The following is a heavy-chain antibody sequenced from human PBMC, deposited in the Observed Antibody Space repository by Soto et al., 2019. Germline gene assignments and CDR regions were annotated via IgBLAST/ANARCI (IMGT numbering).Heavy chain of an antibody. CDR2: VSYDGNIK. CDR1: GFTFSNFG. V-gene: IGHV3-30*03. D-gene: IGHD3-16*01. J-gene: IGHJ4*02. CDR3: ARFWGPMAALVDDF. Sequence: QVQLVESGGGVVQPGRSLRLSCAASGFTFSNFGMHWVRQAPGKGLAWVAAVSYDGNIKYYADSVKGRFTISRDNSKNTLFLQMNSLRPEDTALYYWARFWGPMAALVDDFWGQGTLVTVSS.